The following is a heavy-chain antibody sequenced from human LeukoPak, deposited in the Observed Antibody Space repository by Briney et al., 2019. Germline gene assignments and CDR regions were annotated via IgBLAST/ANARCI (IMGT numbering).Heavy chain of an antibody. CDR1: GFTFNNYP. V-gene: IGHV3-48*02. J-gene: IGHJ4*02. CDR2: ISSSSSTI. Sequence: GGSLRLSCAASGFTFNNYPMHWVRQAPGKGLEWVSHISSSSSTIYYADSVKGRFTISRDNAKNSLYLQMNSLRDEDTAVYYCATDFSYCGGDCYSSRSFFDYWGQGTLVTVSS. CDR3: ATDFSYCGGDCYSSRSFFDY. D-gene: IGHD2-21*02.